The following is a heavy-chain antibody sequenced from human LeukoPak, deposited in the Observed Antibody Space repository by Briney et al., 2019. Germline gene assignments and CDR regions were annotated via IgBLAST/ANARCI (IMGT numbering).Heavy chain of an antibody. CDR2: ISWDGGST. CDR3: PKEMGDHLRYYMDV. D-gene: IGHD3-16*01. V-gene: IGHV3-43D*03. Sequence: GGSLRLSCAASGFTFDDYAMHWVRQAPGKGLEWVSLISWDGGSTYYADSVKGRFTISRDNSKNSLYLQMNSLRAEGTALYYCPKEMGDHLRYYMDVWGKGTTGTVS. CDR1: GFTFDDYA. J-gene: IGHJ6*03.